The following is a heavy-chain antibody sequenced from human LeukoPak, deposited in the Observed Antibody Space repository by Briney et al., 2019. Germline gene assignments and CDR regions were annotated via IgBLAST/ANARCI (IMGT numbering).Heavy chain of an antibody. CDR1: GGSFSGYY. CDR3: ARHYRQRYCSSTSCSRRWYFDY. D-gene: IGHD2-2*01. CDR2: INHSGST. J-gene: IGHJ4*02. V-gene: IGHV4-34*01. Sequence: SETLSPTCTVYGGSFSGYYWSWIRQPPGKGLEWIGEINHSGSTNYNPSLKSRVTISVDTSKNQFSLKLSSVTAADTAVYYCARHYRQRYCSSTSCSRRWYFDYWGQGTLVTVSS.